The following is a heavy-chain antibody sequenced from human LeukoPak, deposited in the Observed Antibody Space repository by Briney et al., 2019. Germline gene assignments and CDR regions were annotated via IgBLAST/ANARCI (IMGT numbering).Heavy chain of an antibody. CDR2: INPNSGGT. D-gene: IGHD3-10*01. CDR1: GYTFTGYY. J-gene: IGHJ4*02. CDR3: ARALLWFGDPPRGY. Sequence: ASVKVSCKASGYTFTGYYMHWVRQAPGQGLEWKGWINPNSGGTNYAQKFQGRVTMTRDTSISTAYMELSRLRSDDTAVYYCARALLWFGDPPRGYWGQGTLVTVSS. V-gene: IGHV1-2*02.